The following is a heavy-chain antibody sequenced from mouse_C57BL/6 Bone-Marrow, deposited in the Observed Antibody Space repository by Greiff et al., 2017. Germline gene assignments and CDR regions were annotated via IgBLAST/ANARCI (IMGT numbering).Heavy chain of an antibody. CDR3: ARCENYSNSWFAY. J-gene: IGHJ3*01. Sequence: VQLQQSGPELVKPGASVKISCKASGYTFTDYYMNWVKQSHGKSLEWIGDINPNNGGTSYNQKFKGKATLTVDKSSSTAYMELRSLTSEDSAVYYCARCENYSNSWFAYWGQGTLVTVSA. V-gene: IGHV1-26*01. CDR1: GYTFTDYY. D-gene: IGHD2-5*01. CDR2: INPNNGGT.